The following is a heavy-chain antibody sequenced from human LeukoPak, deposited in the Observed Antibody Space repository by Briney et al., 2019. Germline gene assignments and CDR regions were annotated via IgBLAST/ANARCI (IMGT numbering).Heavy chain of an antibody. CDR3: ARDSEGWYNWNYFFDY. CDR2: IRSKANSYAT. Sequence: SGGSLRLSCAASGFTFSGSAMHWVRQASGKGLEWVGRIRSKANSYATAYAASVKGRFTISRDDSKNTAYLQMNSLRAEDTAVYYCARDSEGWYNWNYFFDYWGQGTLVTVSS. CDR1: GFTFSGSA. V-gene: IGHV3-73*01. D-gene: IGHD1-7*01. J-gene: IGHJ4*02.